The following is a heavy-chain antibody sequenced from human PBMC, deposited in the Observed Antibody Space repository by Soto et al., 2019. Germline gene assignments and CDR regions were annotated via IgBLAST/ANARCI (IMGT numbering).Heavy chain of an antibody. D-gene: IGHD3-3*01. CDR3: ARGAIFGVVNKGYYYYYYCMDF. J-gene: IGHJ6*02. Sequence: KTSETLSLTCAVYGGSFSGYYWSWIRQPPGKGLEWIGEINHSGSTNYNPSLKSRVTISVDTSKNQFSLKLSSVTAADTAVYYCARGAIFGVVNKGYYYYYYCMDFWGQGTMVTVSS. CDR1: GGSFSGYY. CDR2: INHSGST. V-gene: IGHV4-34*01.